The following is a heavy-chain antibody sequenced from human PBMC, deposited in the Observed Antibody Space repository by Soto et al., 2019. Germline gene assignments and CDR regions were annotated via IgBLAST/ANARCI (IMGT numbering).Heavy chain of an antibody. J-gene: IGHJ4*02. CDR2: ISYDGNKK. V-gene: IGHV3-30-3*01. Sequence: GGSLRLSCAASGFTFSSYAMHWVRQAPGKGLEWVAVISYDGNKKYYSDSVKGRFTISRDNSKNTLYLQMNSLRAEDTAVYYCARDYYKYYDSSGYYRSPAYWGQGTLVTVSS. CDR1: GFTFSSYA. D-gene: IGHD3-22*01. CDR3: ARDYYKYYDSSGYYRSPAY.